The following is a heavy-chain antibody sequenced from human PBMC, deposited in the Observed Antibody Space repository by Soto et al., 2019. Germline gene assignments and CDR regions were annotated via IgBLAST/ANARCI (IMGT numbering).Heavy chain of an antibody. CDR2: ISASGGST. CDR1: GFTFSNYG. V-gene: IGHV3-23*01. CDR3: AKLSDIAVAGTGRHFAY. D-gene: IGHD6-19*01. J-gene: IGHJ4*02. Sequence: EVQVLEAGGGLVQPGGSLRLSCAASGFTFSNYGMSWVRQAPGKGLEWVSGISASGGSTYYADSVKGRFTICTDNSKNTLYRQLNSLRAEDTAVYECAKLSDIAVAGTGRHFAYWGQGTLVTVS.